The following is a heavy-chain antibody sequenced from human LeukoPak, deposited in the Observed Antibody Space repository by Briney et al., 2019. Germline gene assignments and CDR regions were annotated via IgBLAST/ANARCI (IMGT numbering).Heavy chain of an antibody. CDR2: VYYTGNT. V-gene: IGHV4-59*11. CDR1: GDSIRSHY. Sequence: SETLSPTCTVSGDSIRSHYWSWIRQPPGKGLQWIGYVYYTGNTNSNPSLKSRVTISVDTSKNQFSLKLSSVTAADTAVYYCANYRAPYYFDYWGQGTLVTISS. D-gene: IGHD3-10*01. J-gene: IGHJ4*02. CDR3: ANYRAPYYFDY.